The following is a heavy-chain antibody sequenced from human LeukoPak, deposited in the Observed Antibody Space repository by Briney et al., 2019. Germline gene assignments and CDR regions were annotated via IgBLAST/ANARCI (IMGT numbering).Heavy chain of an antibody. Sequence: GGSLRLSCAASGFTFSSYSMNRVRQAPGKGLEWVGNIKQDGSERNYMDSVKGRFTISRDNAKNSLYLQMNSLRAEDTAVYYCATTEGYYGMDVWGQGTTVTVSS. CDR2: IKQDGSER. CDR3: ATTEGYYGMDV. V-gene: IGHV3-7*01. CDR1: GFTFSSYS. J-gene: IGHJ6*02.